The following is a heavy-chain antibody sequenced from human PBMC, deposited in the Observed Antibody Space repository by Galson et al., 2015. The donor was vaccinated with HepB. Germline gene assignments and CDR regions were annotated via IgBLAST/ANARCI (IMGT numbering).Heavy chain of an antibody. CDR3: ARGGGMITFGGFIVAYYFDY. D-gene: IGHD3-16*02. CDR1: GGTFSSYA. Sequence: SVKVSCKASGGTFSSYAISWVRQAPGQGLEWMGGIIPILGIANYAQKFQGRVTITADKSTSTAYMELSSLRSEDTAVYYCARGGGMITFGGFIVAYYFDYWGQGTLVTVSS. CDR2: IIPILGIA. V-gene: IGHV1-69*10. J-gene: IGHJ4*02.